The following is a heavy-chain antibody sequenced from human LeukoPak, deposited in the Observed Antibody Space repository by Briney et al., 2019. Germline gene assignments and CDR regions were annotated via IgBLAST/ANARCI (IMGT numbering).Heavy chain of an antibody. V-gene: IGHV3-48*03. CDR2: ISRSGTII. CDR1: GFTFSIYA. CDR3: ARERDDYYFDY. J-gene: IGHJ4*02. Sequence: GGSLRLSCAASGFTFSIYAMNWVRQAPGKGLEWVSYISRSGTIISYADSVKGRFTISRDNAKNSLYLQMNSLRAEDTAVYYCARERDDYYFDYWGQGTLVTVSS. D-gene: IGHD3-3*01.